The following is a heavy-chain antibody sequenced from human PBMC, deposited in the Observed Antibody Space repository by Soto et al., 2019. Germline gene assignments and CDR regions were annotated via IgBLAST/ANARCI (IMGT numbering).Heavy chain of an antibody. V-gene: IGHV3-72*01. CDR2: IRNKANSYTT. Sequence: PGGSLRLSCAASGFTFSDHYMDWVRQAPGKGLEWVGRIRNKANSYTTEYAASVKGSFTISRDDSKNSLYLQMNSLKTEDTAVYFCARPGSSWSFDYWGQGVLVTVSS. CDR3: ARPGSSWSFDY. J-gene: IGHJ4*02. D-gene: IGHD6-13*01. CDR1: GFTFSDHY.